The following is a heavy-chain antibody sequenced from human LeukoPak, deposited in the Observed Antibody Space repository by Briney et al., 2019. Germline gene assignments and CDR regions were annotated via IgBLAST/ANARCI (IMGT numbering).Heavy chain of an antibody. CDR1: GFTFSSYG. CDR2: IWYDGSNK. Sequence: GGSPRLSCAASGFTFSSYGMHWVRQAPGKGLEWVAVIWYDGSNKYYADSVKGRFTISRDNSKNTLYLQMNSLRAEDTAVYYCAKDAFITGTTDWGQGTLVTVSS. J-gene: IGHJ4*02. D-gene: IGHD1-7*01. CDR3: AKDAFITGTTD. V-gene: IGHV3-33*06.